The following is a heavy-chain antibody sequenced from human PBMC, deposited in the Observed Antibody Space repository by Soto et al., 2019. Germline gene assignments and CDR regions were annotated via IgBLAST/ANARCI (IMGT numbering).Heavy chain of an antibody. J-gene: IGHJ4*02. CDR2: IIPIFGTA. D-gene: IGHD3-3*01. CDR1: GYTFTGYG. V-gene: IGHV1-69*13. CDR3: ASLGVADEYSPFDY. Sequence: SVKVSCKASGYTFTGYGISWVRQAPGQGLEWMGWIIPIFGTANYAQKFQGRVTITADESTGTAYMELSSLRSEDTAVYYCASLGVADEYSPFDYWGQGTLVTVSS.